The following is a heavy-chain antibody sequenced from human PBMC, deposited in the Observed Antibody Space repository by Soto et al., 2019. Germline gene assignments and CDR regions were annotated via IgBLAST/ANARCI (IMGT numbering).Heavy chain of an antibody. D-gene: IGHD2-15*01. V-gene: IGHV3-23*01. J-gene: IGHJ5*02. CDR3: TKGDSSGYFDPSAGYSTPDH. CDR1: GFVFKDFA. Sequence: EVQLFESGGGLVEPGESLRLSCAASGFVFKDFAMSWVRPAPGKGLEWVSTITTSDDITYSADSVRGRFTISRDNSANTLFLQMSSLRGDDTATYYCTKGDSSGYFDPSAGYSTPDHWGQGTLVTVSS. CDR2: ITTSDDIT.